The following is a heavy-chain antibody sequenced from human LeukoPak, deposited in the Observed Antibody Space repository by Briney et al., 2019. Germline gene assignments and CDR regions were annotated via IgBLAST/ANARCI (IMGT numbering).Heavy chain of an antibody. V-gene: IGHV5-51*01. CDR3: ARVSGSSWYLFDY. Sequence: GESLKISCNGSGYRFPSNWITWVRQMPGKGLEWKGIIYPGDSDTRYSPSFQGQVTISADKSISTAYLQWSSLKASDTAMYYCARVSGSSWYLFDYWGQGTLVTVSS. CDR1: GYRFPSNW. CDR2: IYPGDSDT. J-gene: IGHJ4*02. D-gene: IGHD6-13*01.